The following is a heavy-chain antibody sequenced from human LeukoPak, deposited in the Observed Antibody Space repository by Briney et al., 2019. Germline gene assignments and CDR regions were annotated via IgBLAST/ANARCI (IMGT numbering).Heavy chain of an antibody. D-gene: IGHD3-9*01. CDR3: ARAFDLYYFDY. Sequence: SQTLSLTCTVSGGSISSGDYYWSWIRQPPGKGLEWIGYIYYSGSTYYNPSLKSRVTISADTSKNQFSLKLSSVTAADTAVYYCARAFDLYYFDYWGQGTLVTVSS. V-gene: IGHV4-30-4*08. J-gene: IGHJ4*02. CDR1: GGSISSGDYY. CDR2: IYYSGST.